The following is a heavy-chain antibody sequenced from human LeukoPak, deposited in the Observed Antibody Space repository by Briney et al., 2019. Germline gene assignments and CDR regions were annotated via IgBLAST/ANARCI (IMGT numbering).Heavy chain of an antibody. CDR2: IKSRTDGGTT. J-gene: IGHJ4*02. Sequence: GGSLRLSCAVSRLTINNAWMNWVRQAPGKGLEWVGRIKSRTDGGTTDYAAPVKGRFFISRDDPKNTLYLQMNSLKIEDTAVYFCATGRSDIFTGYSNWGQGTLVTVSS. CDR3: ATGRSDIFTGYSN. D-gene: IGHD3-9*01. CDR1: RLTINNAW. V-gene: IGHV3-15*07.